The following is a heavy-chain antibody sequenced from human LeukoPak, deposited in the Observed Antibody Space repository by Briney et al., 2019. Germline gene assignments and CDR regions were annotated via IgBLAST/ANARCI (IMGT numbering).Heavy chain of an antibody. V-gene: IGHV1-2*02. CDR2: INPNSGGT. CDR3: ARDHGYSSGWNPAWDYYGMDV. CDR1: GYTFTGYY. Sequence: GASVKVSCKASGYTFTGYYMHCVRQAPGQGLEWMVWINPNSGGTNYAQKLQGRVTMTTDTSTSTAYMELRSLRSDDTAVYYCARDHGYSSGWNPAWDYYGMDVWGQGTTVTVSS. J-gene: IGHJ6*02. D-gene: IGHD6-19*01.